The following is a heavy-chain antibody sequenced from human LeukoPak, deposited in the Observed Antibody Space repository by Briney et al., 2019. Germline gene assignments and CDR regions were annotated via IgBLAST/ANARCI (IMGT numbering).Heavy chain of an antibody. CDR1: GGSFSGYY. CDR3: AIRTGYYGNYYYYGMDV. CDR2: INHSGST. Sequence: PSETLSLTCAVYGGSFSGYYWSWIRQPPGKGLEWIGEINHSGSTNYNPSLKSRVTTSVDTSKNQFSLKLSSVTAADTAVYYCAIRTGYYGNYYYYGMDVWGKGTTVTVSS. D-gene: IGHD3/OR15-3a*01. V-gene: IGHV4-34*01. J-gene: IGHJ6*04.